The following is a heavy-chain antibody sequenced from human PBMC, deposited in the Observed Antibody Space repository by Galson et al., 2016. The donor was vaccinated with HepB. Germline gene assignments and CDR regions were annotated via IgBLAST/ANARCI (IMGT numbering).Heavy chain of an antibody. Sequence: LSLTCAVYGGSFSSNWWSWVRQPPGKGLEWIGEIFHSGGTNYNPSLERRVTISVDKSKNHFSLKLSSVTAADTAMYFCARTGGTFRELGLDYWGQGTLVTVSS. D-gene: IGHD3-10*01. CDR3: ARTGGTFRELGLDY. CDR2: IFHSGGT. V-gene: IGHV4-4*01. J-gene: IGHJ4*02. CDR1: GGSFSSNW.